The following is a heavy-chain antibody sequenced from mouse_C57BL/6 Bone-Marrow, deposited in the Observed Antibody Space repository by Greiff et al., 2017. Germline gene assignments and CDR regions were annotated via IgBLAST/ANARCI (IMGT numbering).Heavy chain of an antibody. D-gene: IGHD2-4*01. J-gene: IGHJ2*01. CDR1: GYAFSSSW. CDR2: IYPGDGDT. V-gene: IGHV1-82*01. Sequence: QVQLQQSGPELVKPGASVKISCKASGYAFSSSWMNWVKQRPGKGLEWIGRIYPGDGDTNYNGKFKGKATLTADKSSSTAYMQLSSLTSEDSAVYFCARSDYVRDYFDYWGQGTTLTVSS. CDR3: ARSDYVRDYFDY.